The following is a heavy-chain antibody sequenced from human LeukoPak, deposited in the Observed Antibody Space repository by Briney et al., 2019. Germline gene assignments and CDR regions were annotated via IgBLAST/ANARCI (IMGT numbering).Heavy chain of an antibody. V-gene: IGHV4-39*07. D-gene: IGHD3-22*01. CDR2: FFYSGST. Sequence: SETLSLTCTVSGGSISSSSYYRDWIRQPPGKGLEWIASFFYSGSTYYSPSLKSRVTISVDTSKNQFSLKLSSVTAADTAVYYCAATYYYDSSGPFGAGYWGQGTLVTVSS. J-gene: IGHJ4*02. CDR3: AATYYYDSSGPFGAGY. CDR1: GGSISSSSYY.